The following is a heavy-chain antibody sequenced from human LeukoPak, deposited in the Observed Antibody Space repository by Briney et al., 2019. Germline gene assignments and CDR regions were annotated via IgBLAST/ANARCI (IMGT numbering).Heavy chain of an antibody. Sequence: GGPLRPSWAAPGFTSSASKMGWFARAQGKGRGGVSYIIRSGSTIYYADSVKGRFTISRDNAKNSLYLQMNSLRAEDTAVYYCARDTVYCSGGSCYGAFDIWGQGTMVTVSS. CDR1: GFTSSASK. V-gene: IGHV3-11*01. D-gene: IGHD2-15*01. CDR2: IIRSGSTI. CDR3: ARDTVYCSGGSCYGAFDI. J-gene: IGHJ3*02.